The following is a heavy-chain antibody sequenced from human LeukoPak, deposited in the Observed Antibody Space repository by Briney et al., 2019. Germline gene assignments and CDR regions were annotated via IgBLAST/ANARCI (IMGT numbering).Heavy chain of an antibody. J-gene: IGHJ4*02. CDR2: ISGSGGST. Sequence: GGSLRLSCAASGFTVSSNYMSWVRQAPGKGLEWVSVISGSGGSTYYADSVKGRFTISRDNSKNTLYLQMNSLRAEDTAVYYCAKAPHSSSWLEGYFDYWGQGTLVTVSS. CDR3: AKAPHSSSWLEGYFDY. CDR1: GFTVSSNY. D-gene: IGHD6-13*01. V-gene: IGHV3-23*01.